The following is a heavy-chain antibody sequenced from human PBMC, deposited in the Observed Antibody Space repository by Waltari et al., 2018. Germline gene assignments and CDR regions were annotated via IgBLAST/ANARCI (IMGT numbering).Heavy chain of an antibody. CDR3: VKGGWGFGAFYEQH. CDR1: GFRFDDYA. J-gene: IGHJ4*02. D-gene: IGHD3-10*01. Sequence: EVQLVTSGGGLVQPGRSLRLACVGSGFRFDDYAMYWVRQRPGKGLEWLSCIGWNCGAIGYADSVRGRFSTYRDNARKSLYLQMGRLRPEDTALYYCVKGGWGFGAFYEQHWGQGIQVTVSS. V-gene: IGHV3-9*01. CDR2: IGWNCGAI.